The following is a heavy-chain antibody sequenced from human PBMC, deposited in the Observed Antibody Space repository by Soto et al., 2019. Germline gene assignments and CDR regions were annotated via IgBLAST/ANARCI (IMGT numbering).Heavy chain of an antibody. V-gene: IGHV4-31*03. CDR2: IYYSGST. D-gene: IGHD3-22*01. CDR1: GGSISSGGYY. Sequence: SETLSLTCTVSGGSISSGGYYWSWIRQHPGKGLEWIGYIYYSGSTYYNPSLKSRVTISVDTSKNQFSLKLSSVTAADTAVYYCARALGITYYYDSSGSSLVDYWGQGTLVTVSS. J-gene: IGHJ4*02. CDR3: ARALGITYYYDSSGSSLVDY.